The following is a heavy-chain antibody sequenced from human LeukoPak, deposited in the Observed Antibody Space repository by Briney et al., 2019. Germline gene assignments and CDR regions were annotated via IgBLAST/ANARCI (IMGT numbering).Heavy chain of an antibody. J-gene: IGHJ4*02. CDR2: INTNTGNP. CDR3: ARDGRAIYDSSGYYYAFEPGY. V-gene: IGHV7-4-1*02. D-gene: IGHD3-22*01. Sequence: GASVKVSCKASGYTFTSYAMNWVRQAPGQGLEWMGWINTNTGNPTYAQGFTGRFVFSLDTSVSTAYLQISSLKAEDTAVYYCARDGRAIYDSSGYYYAFEPGYWGQGTLVTVSS. CDR1: GYTFTSYA.